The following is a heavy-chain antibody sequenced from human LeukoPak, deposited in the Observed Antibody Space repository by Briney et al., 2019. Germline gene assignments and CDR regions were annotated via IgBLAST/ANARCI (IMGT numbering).Heavy chain of an antibody. CDR1: GGTFSSYA. CDR2: IIPIFGTA. Sequence: ASVKVSCKASGGTFSSYAISWVRQAPGQGLEWMGGIIPIFGTANYAQKFQGRVTITADESTSTAYMELSGLRSEDTAVYYCARGSSWEANAFDIWGQGTMVTVSS. V-gene: IGHV1-69*13. CDR3: ARGSSWEANAFDI. J-gene: IGHJ3*02. D-gene: IGHD6-13*01.